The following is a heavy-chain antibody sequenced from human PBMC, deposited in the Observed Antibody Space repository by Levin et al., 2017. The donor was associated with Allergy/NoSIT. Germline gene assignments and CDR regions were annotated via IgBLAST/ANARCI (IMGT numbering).Heavy chain of an antibody. D-gene: IGHD6-19*01. J-gene: IGHJ5*02. CDR3: AREPRGASSGPHFDP. V-gene: IGHV3-33*01. CDR2: ISYDGSNK. Sequence: GGSLRLSCAASGFTFSTYGVHWVRQPPGKGLEWVAGISYDGSNKYYADSVKGRFSISRDNSKNTLYLQMTSLGADDTAVFYCAREPRGASSGPHFDPWGQGALVTVSS. CDR1: GFTFSTYG.